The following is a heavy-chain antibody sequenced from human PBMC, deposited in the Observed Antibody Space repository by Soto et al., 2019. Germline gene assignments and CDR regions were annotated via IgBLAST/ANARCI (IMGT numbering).Heavy chain of an antibody. V-gene: IGHV3-7*03. Sequence: PGGSLRLSCAASGFSFSSFWMIWVRQAPGKGLEWVVIIKQDGSEKHYVDSVKGRFTVSRDNAEKSLYLQMDSLRPDDTALYYCVRGYSDYTDYFDYWGQGALVTVSS. CDR2: IKQDGSEK. CDR3: VRGYSDYTDYFDY. J-gene: IGHJ4*02. D-gene: IGHD5-12*01. CDR1: GFSFSSFW.